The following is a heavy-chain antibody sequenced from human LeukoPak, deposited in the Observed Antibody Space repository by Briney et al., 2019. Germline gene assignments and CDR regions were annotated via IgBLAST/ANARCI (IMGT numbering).Heavy chain of an antibody. CDR2: IYYSGST. V-gene: IGHV4-59*01. CDR3: ARDTAAPGGWFDP. D-gene: IGHD6-13*01. Sequence: SATLSLTCTASGVSISSYYWSWIRQPPGKGLVWIGYIYYSGSTNYNPSLKSRVTISVDTSKNQFSLKLSSVTAADTAVYYCARDTAAPGGWFDPWGQGTLVTVSS. CDR1: GVSISSYY. J-gene: IGHJ5*02.